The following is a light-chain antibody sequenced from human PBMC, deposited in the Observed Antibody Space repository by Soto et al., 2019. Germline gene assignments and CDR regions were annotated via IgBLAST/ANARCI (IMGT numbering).Light chain of an antibody. V-gene: IGKV3-20*01. CDR3: QQHGSSPIT. Sequence: EIVMTQSPSTLSVSPGERTTLSFRASQSVSSNLAWHQQKPGQTPRLLVYGASSRATGIPDRFSGSGSGTDFTLTISRLEPEDFAVYYCQQHGSSPITFGQGTRLEIK. CDR2: GAS. J-gene: IGKJ5*01. CDR1: QSVSSN.